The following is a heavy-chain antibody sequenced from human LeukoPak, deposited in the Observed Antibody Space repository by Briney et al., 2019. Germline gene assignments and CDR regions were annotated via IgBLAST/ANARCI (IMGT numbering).Heavy chain of an antibody. CDR1: GGSISSYY. D-gene: IGHD3-22*01. Sequence: PSETLSLTCTVSGGSISSYYWSWIRQPPGKGLEWIGYIYYSGSTSYNPSLKSRVTISVDTSKNQFSLKLSSVTPADTAVYYCARDQDSSGYYYGFDPWGQGTLVTVSS. J-gene: IGHJ5*02. CDR3: ARDQDSSGYYYGFDP. V-gene: IGHV4-59*01. CDR2: IYYSGST.